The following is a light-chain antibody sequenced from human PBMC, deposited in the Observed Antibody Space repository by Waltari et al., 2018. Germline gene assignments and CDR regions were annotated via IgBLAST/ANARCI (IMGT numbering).Light chain of an antibody. V-gene: IGLV2-18*02. CDR1: NSKNANYNG. CDR2: DVP. CDR3: SSYTTNTRF. J-gene: IGLJ2*01. Sequence: QSALTQPPPVSGSPGQPATISCTGTNSKNANYNGVSWFQQSPGTAPKLIIYDVPNRPSGVSDRFSGSKSGNAASLTISGLQAGDEADYYCSSYTTNTRFFGGGTKVTVL.